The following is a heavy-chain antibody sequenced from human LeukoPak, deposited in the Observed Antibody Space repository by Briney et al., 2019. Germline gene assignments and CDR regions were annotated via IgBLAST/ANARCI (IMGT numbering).Heavy chain of an antibody. CDR3: ARPGISVASYYSNG. CDR2: IDPSDSYT. CDR1: GYSFASYG. Sequence: GESLRISCRGSGYSFASYGISWVRQMPGKGLEWMGRIDPSDSYTNYSPSFQGHVTISADKSISTAYLQWSSLKASDTAMYYCARPGISVASYYSNGSGQPTLVTVSS. J-gene: IGHJ4*01. V-gene: IGHV5-10-1*01. D-gene: IGHD6-19*01.